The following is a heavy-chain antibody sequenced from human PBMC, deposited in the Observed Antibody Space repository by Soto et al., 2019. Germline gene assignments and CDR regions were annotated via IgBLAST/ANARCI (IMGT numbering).Heavy chain of an antibody. CDR3: AKDRRRDIVVVPAATALGN. Sequence: GGSLRLSCAASGFTFSSYAMSWVRQAPGKGLEWVSAISGSGGSTYYADSVKGRFTISRDNSKNTLYLQMNSLRAEDTAVYYCAKDRRRDIVVVPAATALGNWGQGTLVTVSS. CDR1: GFTFSSYA. V-gene: IGHV3-23*01. CDR2: ISGSGGST. J-gene: IGHJ4*02. D-gene: IGHD2-2*01.